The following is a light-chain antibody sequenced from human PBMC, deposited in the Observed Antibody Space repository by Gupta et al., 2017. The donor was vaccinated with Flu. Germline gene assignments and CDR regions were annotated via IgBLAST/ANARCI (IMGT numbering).Light chain of an antibody. J-gene: IGKJ3*01. CDR1: QVISNY. Sequence: DIQMTQSPFSLSASVGDRVTITCQASQVISNYLNWYQQKPGKAPKLLIYDASNLETGVPSRLSGSGSGTDFTFTISSLQPEDIATYYCQQYDNRPPFTFGPGTKVEIK. V-gene: IGKV1-33*01. CDR3: QQYDNRPPFT. CDR2: DAS.